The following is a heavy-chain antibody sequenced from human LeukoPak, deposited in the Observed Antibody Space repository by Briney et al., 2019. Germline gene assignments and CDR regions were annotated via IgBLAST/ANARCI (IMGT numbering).Heavy chain of an antibody. J-gene: IGHJ4*02. CDR3: AKTIGYCSGGSCYSEDYFDY. V-gene: IGHV3-23*01. CDR2: ISGSGGST. CDR1: GFTFSSYA. Sequence: PGGSLRLSCAASGFTFSSYAMSWVRHAPGKGLEWVSAISGSGGSTYYADSVKGRFTISRDNSKNTLYLQMNSLRAEDTAVYYCAKTIGYCSGGSCYSEDYFDYWGQGTLVTVSS. D-gene: IGHD2-15*01.